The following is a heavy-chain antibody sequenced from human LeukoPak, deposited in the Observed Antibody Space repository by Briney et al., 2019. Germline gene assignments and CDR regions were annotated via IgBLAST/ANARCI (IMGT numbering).Heavy chain of an antibody. J-gene: IGHJ4*02. CDR2: IDASNGAT. CDR3: ARDGSSVYDF. V-gene: IGHV1-2*02. CDR1: GYTFTDYF. Sequence: GASVKVSCKASGYTFTDYFIHWVRQAPGRGLEWMGWIDASNGATSYTQTLEGRVIITRDTFIGAVYMELSRLTSDDTAVYYCARDGSSVYDFWGQGTLVTVSS.